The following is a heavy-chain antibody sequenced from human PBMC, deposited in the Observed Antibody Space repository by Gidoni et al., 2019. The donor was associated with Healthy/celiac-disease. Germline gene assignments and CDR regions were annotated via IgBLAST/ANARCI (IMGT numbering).Heavy chain of an antibody. CDR3: ARDPWLVNSRIDH. J-gene: IGHJ4*02. CDR2: ISYDGRNK. V-gene: IGHV3-30*04. Sequence: QVQLVESGGGVVQPGRSLRLSCAASGFTFSSYAMHWVRQAPGKGLEWVAVISYDGRNKYYADSVKGRFTISRDNSKNTLYLQMNSLRAEDTAVYYCARDPWLVNSRIDHWGQGTLVTVSS. CDR1: GFTFSSYA. D-gene: IGHD6-19*01.